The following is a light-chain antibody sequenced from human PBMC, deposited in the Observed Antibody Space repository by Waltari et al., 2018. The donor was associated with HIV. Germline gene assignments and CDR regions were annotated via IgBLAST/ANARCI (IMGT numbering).Light chain of an antibody. CDR3: QVWDGSSDHGI. CDR1: NIGSRS. Sequence: SYVLTQPPSVSVAPGQTARITCGGHNIGSRSVHWYIQRPGQAPVLVVYDDSDGPSGISERFSGSNSGDTATLTISRVEVGDEADYYCQVWDGSSDHGIFGGGAKLTVL. J-gene: IGLJ2*01. CDR2: DDS. V-gene: IGLV3-21*02.